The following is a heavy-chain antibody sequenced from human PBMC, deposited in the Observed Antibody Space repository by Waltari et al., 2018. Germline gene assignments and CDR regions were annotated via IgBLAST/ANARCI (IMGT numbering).Heavy chain of an antibody. CDR1: GFTFSSYG. CDR3: AREDYYDSSGYSKFDY. Sequence: QVQLVESGGGVVQPGRSLRLSCAASGFTFSSYGMHWVRQAPGKGLEWVAVIWYDGSNKYYADSVKGRFTISRDNSKNTLYLQMNSQRAEDTAVYYCAREDYYDSSGYSKFDYWGQGTLVTVSS. D-gene: IGHD3-22*01. V-gene: IGHV3-33*01. J-gene: IGHJ4*02. CDR2: IWYDGSNK.